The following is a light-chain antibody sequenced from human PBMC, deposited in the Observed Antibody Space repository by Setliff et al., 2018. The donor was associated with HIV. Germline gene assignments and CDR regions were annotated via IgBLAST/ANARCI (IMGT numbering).Light chain of an antibody. CDR3: SSFGRNSLLV. CDR2: EVT. V-gene: IGLV2-14*01. Sequence: QSALTQPASVSGSPGQSITISCTGTSGDIGAFTFVSWYQQYPGKAPKLLIYEVTERPSGVSARFSGFKSGNTASLIISGLQAEDEADYYCSSFGRNSLLVFGSGTK. CDR1: SGDIGAFTF. J-gene: IGLJ1*01.